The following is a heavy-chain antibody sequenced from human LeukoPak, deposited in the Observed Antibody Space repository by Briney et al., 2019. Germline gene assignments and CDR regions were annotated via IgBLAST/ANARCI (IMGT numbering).Heavy chain of an antibody. CDR1: GYTWTDYY. J-gene: IGHJ5*02. D-gene: IGHD5-12*01. CDR3: ARGHHIGSPGHWFDP. V-gene: IGHV1-2*02. CDR2: INPNSGGT. Sequence: ASVKVSCKASGYTWTDYYMHWVRQAPGQGLEWVGWINPNSGGTNFAQKFQVRVTMTRDTSISTAYMELNRLRSDDTAVYYCARGHHIGSPGHWFDPWGRGTLVIVSS.